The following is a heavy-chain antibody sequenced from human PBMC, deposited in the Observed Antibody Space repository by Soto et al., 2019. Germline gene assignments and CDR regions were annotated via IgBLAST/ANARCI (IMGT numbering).Heavy chain of an antibody. CDR2: ISSSSSYI. CDR1: GFTFSSYS. CDR3: ARDAGIDWSSWFDP. V-gene: IGHV3-21*01. D-gene: IGHD1-1*01. J-gene: IGHJ5*02. Sequence: PGGFLRLSCAASGFTFSSYSMNCVRQAPGKGLEWVSSISSSSSYIYYADSVKGRFTISRDNAKNSLYLQMNSLRAEDTAVYYCARDAGIDWSSWFDPWGQGTLVTVSS.